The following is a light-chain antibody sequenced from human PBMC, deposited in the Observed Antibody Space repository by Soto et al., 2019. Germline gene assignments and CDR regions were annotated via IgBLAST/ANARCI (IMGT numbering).Light chain of an antibody. CDR1: SSNIGAGYD. CDR3: QSYDSSLSGSKNVV. CDR2: GNS. J-gene: IGLJ2*01. Sequence: QSVLTQPPSVSGAPGQRVTISCTGSSSNIGAGYDVHWYQQLPGTAPKLLIYGNSNRPSEVPDRFSGSKSGTSASLAITGLQAEDEADYYCQSYDSSLSGSKNVVFGGGTKLTVL. V-gene: IGLV1-40*01.